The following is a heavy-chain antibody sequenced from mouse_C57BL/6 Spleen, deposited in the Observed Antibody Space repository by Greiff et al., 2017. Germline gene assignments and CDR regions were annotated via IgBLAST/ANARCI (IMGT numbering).Heavy chain of an antibody. J-gene: IGHJ3*01. V-gene: IGHV1-74*01. Sequence: VQLQQPGAELVKPGASVKVSCKASGYTFTNYWMHWVKQRPGQGLEWIGRIHPSDSDTNYNQKFKGKATLTVDKSSSTAYMQLSSLTSEYSAVYYGAITRYDYDEFAYWGQGTLVTVSA. CDR1: GYTFTNYW. CDR3: AITRYDYDEFAY. CDR2: IHPSDSDT. D-gene: IGHD2-4*01.